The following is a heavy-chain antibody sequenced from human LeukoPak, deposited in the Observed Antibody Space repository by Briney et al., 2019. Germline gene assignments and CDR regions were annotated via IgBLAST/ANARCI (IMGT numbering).Heavy chain of an antibody. CDR2: ISGRDGNT. CDR1: GFTFSSYA. J-gene: IGHJ4*02. CDR3: TRDRIVMSGFFDY. V-gene: IGHV3-23*01. D-gene: IGHD6-19*01. Sequence: GGSLRLSCAASGFTFSSYAMSWVRQAPGKGLEWVSAISGRDGNTYYADSVKGRFTISRDNSKNTLYPQMISLRAEDTAIYFCTRDRIVMSGFFDYWGQGTLVTVSS.